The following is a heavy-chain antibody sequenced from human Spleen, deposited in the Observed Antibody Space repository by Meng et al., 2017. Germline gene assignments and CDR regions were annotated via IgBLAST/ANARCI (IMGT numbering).Heavy chain of an antibody. V-gene: IGHV4-39*07. Sequence: QLPVQESGPGLLMPSEPLSLTCTVSRNPITSGSYYWVWIRQPPGKGLEWIGNIYYSGTTYYNPSLKSRVTISVHTSKNQFSLKLSSVTAADTAVYYCARTHGDYVLNYFDPWGQGALVTVSS. D-gene: IGHD4-17*01. CDR2: IYYSGTT. J-gene: IGHJ5*02. CDR1: RNPITSGSYY. CDR3: ARTHGDYVLNYFDP.